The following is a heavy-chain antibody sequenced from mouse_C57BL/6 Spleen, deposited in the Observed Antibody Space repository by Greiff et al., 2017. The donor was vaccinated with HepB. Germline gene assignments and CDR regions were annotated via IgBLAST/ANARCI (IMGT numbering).Heavy chain of an antibody. CDR1: GFTFSSYG. J-gene: IGHJ2*01. CDR3: ARQGSSYPYYFDY. Sequence: EVQLVESGGDLVKPGGSLKLSCAASGFTFSSYGMSWVRQTPDKRLEWVATISSGGSYTYYPDSVKGRFTISRDNAKNTLYLQMSSLKSEDTAMYYCARQGSSYPYYFDYWGQGTTLTVSS. CDR2: ISSGGSYT. D-gene: IGHD1-1*01. V-gene: IGHV5-6*01.